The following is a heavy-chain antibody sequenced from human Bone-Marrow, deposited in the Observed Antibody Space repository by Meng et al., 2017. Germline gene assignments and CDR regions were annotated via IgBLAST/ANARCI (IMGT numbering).Heavy chain of an antibody. CDR2: ISAYNGNT. CDR1: GYTFTSYG. CDR3: ARDPDCSGGSCYVEGNWFDP. V-gene: IGHV1-18*01. Sequence: QVQLGQSGDEVKKPGASVKVSCKASGYTFTSYGISWVRQAPGQGLEWMGWISAYNGNTNYAQKLQGRVTMTTDTSTSTAYMELRSLRSDDTAVYYCARDPDCSGGSCYVEGNWFDPWGQGTLVTVSS. J-gene: IGHJ5*02. D-gene: IGHD2-15*01.